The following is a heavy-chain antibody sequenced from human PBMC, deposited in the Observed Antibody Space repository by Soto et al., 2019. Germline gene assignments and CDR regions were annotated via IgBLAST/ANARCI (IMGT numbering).Heavy chain of an antibody. CDR2: IYYSGST. Sequence: SETLSLTCTVSCGSISSYYWSWIRQPPGKGLEWIGYIYYSGSTNYNPSLKSRVTISVDTSKNQFSLKLSSVTAADTAVYYCARGGGLYDFWSGYPNWPPYGMDVWGQGTTVTVSS. J-gene: IGHJ6*02. CDR1: CGSISSYY. V-gene: IGHV4-59*01. D-gene: IGHD3-3*01. CDR3: ARGGGLYDFWSGYPNWPPYGMDV.